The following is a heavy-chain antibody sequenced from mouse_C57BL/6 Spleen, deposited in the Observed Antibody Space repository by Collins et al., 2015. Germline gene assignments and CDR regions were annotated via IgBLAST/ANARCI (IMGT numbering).Heavy chain of an antibody. V-gene: IGHV1-80*01. D-gene: IGHD1-1*01. CDR2: IYPGDGDT. CDR1: GYAFSSYW. J-gene: IGHJ2*01. Sequence: QVQLQQSGAELVKPGASVKISCKASGYAFSSYWMNWVKQRPGKGLEWIGQIYPGDGDTNYNGKFKGKAILTADKSSSTAYMELRSLTSEDSAVYYCTRIEAYYYGSGLYYFDFWGQGTTLTVSS. CDR3: TRIEAYYYGSGLYYFDF.